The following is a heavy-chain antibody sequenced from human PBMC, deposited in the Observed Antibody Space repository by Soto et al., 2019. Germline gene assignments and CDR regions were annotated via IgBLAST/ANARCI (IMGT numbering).Heavy chain of an antibody. J-gene: IGHJ4*02. CDR3: ARERTRAGYNYYFDY. Sequence: SETLSLTCTVSGGSISSYYWSWIRQPPGKGLAWIGYIDYSGSTNYNPSIKSRVTISVDTSKNKFSLKLSSVTAADTAVYYSARERTRAGYNYYFDYWGQGTLVTVSS. CDR2: IDYSGST. CDR1: GGSISSYY. D-gene: IGHD5-12*01. V-gene: IGHV4-59*01.